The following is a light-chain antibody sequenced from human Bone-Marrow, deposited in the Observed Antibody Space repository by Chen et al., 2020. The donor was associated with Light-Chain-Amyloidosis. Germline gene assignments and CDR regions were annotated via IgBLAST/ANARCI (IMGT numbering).Light chain of an antibody. CDR3: QSADSSGTYEVI. V-gene: IGLV3-25*03. Sequence: YELTQPPSVSVSPGQTARITCSGDDLPTKYAYWYQQKPGQAPVLVIHRDTDRPSGISERFSGSSSGTTATLTISGVQAEDEADYHCQSADSSGTYEVIFGGGTKLTVL. J-gene: IGLJ2*01. CDR2: RDT. CDR1: DLPTKY.